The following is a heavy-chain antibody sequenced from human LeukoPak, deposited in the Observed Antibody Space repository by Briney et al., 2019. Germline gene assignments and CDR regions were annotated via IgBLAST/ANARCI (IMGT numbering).Heavy chain of an antibody. D-gene: IGHD5/OR15-5a*01. CDR1: GFTFSSYA. Sequence: PGGSLRLXCAVSGFTFSSYAMHWVRHAPGKGLEYVSAISSNGGSTYYANSVRGRCTISRDNSKNTLYLQMGRLRAEDMAVYYCARSVSGFRFDYWGQGTLVTVSS. CDR3: ARSVSGFRFDY. CDR2: ISSNGGST. V-gene: IGHV3-64*01. J-gene: IGHJ4*02.